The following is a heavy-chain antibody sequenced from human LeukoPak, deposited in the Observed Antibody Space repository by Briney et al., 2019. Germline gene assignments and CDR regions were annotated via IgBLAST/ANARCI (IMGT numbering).Heavy chain of an antibody. D-gene: IGHD2-2*01. CDR2: IWSDGGKS. V-gene: IGHV3-33*01. J-gene: IGHJ4*02. Sequence: GRSLTLSCAASGFTFSAYGMHSVRQAPGKGLEWVAVIWSDGGKSYNSDSVKGRFTISRDKSKNTLYLQMNSLRADDTAVYYCATDSIGPATDFDYWGQGTLVTVSS. CDR3: ATDSIGPATDFDY. CDR1: GFTFSAYG.